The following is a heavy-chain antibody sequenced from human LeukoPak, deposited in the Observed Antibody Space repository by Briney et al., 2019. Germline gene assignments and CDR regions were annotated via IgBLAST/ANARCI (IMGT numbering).Heavy chain of an antibody. CDR1: GGSISSSSYS. J-gene: IGHJ5*02. CDR3: ARVVERGYCSSTSCDKGWFDP. D-gene: IGHD2-2*02. Sequence: SETLSLTCTVSGGSISSSSYSWGWIRQPPGKGLEWIGSIYYSGSTYYNPSLTSRVTISVDTSKNQYSMKLSSVTAADTAVYYCARVVERGYCSSTSCDKGWFDPWGEGTLVTVSS. CDR2: IYYSGST. V-gene: IGHV4-39*07.